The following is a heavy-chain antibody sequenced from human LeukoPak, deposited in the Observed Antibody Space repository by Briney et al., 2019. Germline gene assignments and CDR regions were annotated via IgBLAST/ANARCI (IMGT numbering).Heavy chain of an antibody. CDR2: IYYSGST. D-gene: IGHD6-13*01. CDR3: ASTGGSSSWYFGY. CDR1: GGPISSYY. J-gene: IGHJ4*02. V-gene: IGHV4-59*01. Sequence: SETLSLTCTVSGGPISSYYWSWIRQPPGKGLEWIGYIYYSGSTNYNPSLKSRVTISVDTSKNQFTLKLSSVTAADTAVYYCASTGGSSSWYFGYWGQGTLVTVSS.